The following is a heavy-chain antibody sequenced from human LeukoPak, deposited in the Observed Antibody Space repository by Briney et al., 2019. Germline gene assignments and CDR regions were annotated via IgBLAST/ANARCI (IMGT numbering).Heavy chain of an antibody. D-gene: IGHD1-26*01. CDR3: ARAPPHSGSYPHVVAFDY. J-gene: IGHJ4*02. CDR1: GYIFTTYA. Sequence: GASVKVSCKTSGYIFTTYAIHWVRQAPGRGLEWMGLINADDGNTRYSQKLQGRVTMTTDTSTSTAYMELRSLRSDDTAVYYCARAPPHSGSYPHVVAFDYWGQGTLVTVSS. V-gene: IGHV1-3*01. CDR2: INADDGNT.